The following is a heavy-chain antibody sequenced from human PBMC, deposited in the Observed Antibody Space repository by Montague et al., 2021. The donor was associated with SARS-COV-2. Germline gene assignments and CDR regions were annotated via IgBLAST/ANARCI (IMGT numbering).Heavy chain of an antibody. CDR3: ARGTGPRSITLFGVIISGHVFDI. CDR2: INHRGST. J-gene: IGHJ3*02. V-gene: IGHV4-34*01. CDR1: GGSFSGYY. D-gene: IGHD3-3*01. Sequence: SETLSLTCAVYGGSFSGYYWSWIRQPPGRGLEWIGEINHRGSTNYNPSLKSRVIISVDTSKNQFSLKPSSVTAAGTAVYYCARGTGPRSITLFGVIISGHVFDIWGQGTMVTVSS.